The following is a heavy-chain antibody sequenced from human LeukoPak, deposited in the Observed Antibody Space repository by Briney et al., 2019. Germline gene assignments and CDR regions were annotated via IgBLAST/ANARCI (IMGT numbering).Heavy chain of an antibody. Sequence: SETLSLTCTVSGGSISSSSYYWGWIRQPPGKGLEWIGSIYYSGSTYYNPSLKSRVTISVDTSKNQFSLKLSSVTAADTAVYYCARHQLITMNRGGFDYWGQGTLVTVSS. D-gene: IGHD3-10*01. CDR3: ARHQLITMNRGGFDY. V-gene: IGHV4-39*01. CDR1: GGSISSSSYY. CDR2: IYYSGST. J-gene: IGHJ4*02.